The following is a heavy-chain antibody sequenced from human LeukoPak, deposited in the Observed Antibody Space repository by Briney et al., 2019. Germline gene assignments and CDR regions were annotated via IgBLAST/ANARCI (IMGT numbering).Heavy chain of an antibody. Sequence: SVKVSCKASGGTFSSYAISWVRQAPGQGLEWMGRIIPIFGIANYAQKFQGRVTITADKSTSTACMELSSLRSEDTAVYYCARDYDSSGLSDYWGQGTLVTVSS. D-gene: IGHD3-22*01. CDR2: IIPIFGIA. CDR3: ARDYDSSGLSDY. V-gene: IGHV1-69*04. CDR1: GGTFSSYA. J-gene: IGHJ4*02.